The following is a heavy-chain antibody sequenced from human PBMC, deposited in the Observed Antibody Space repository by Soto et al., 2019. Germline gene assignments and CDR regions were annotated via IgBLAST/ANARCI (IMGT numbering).Heavy chain of an antibody. J-gene: IGHJ4*02. V-gene: IGHV4-59*08. D-gene: IGHD1-26*01. CDR1: GGSISNSY. CDR2: IFDSGST. Sequence: PSETLSLTCTVSGGSISNSYWNWIRQPPGKRLEWIGYIFDSGSTNYNPSLKSRVTISVDTSKNQFSLKLSSVTAEETAVYYCARNVGAAKGLFDYCGQRSLVPVSS. CDR3: ARNVGAAKGLFDY.